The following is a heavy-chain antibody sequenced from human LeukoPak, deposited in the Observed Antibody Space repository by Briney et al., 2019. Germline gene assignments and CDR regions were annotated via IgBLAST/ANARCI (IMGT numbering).Heavy chain of an antibody. CDR3: ARDYLPVARAVAGPRKEYYYGMDV. CDR2: ISSSSSYI. V-gene: IGHV3-21*01. D-gene: IGHD6-19*01. J-gene: IGHJ6*02. Sequence: PGGSLRLSCAASGFTFSSYAMSWVRQAPGKGLEWVSSISSSSSYIYYADSVKGRFTISRDNAKNSLYLQMNSLRAEDTAVYYCARDYLPVARAVAGPRKEYYYGMDVWGQGTTVTVSS. CDR1: GFTFSSYA.